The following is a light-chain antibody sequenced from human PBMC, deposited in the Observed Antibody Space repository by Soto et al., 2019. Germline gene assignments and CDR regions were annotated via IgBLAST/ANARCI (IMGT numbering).Light chain of an antibody. CDR1: QGISNY. CDR2: AAS. J-gene: IGKJ4*01. V-gene: IGKV1-27*01. Sequence: DIQMTQSPSSLSASVGDRVTITCRASQGISNYLAWYQQKPGKVPKLLIYAASTLQSGVPSRFSGSGSGTDSTRTTSSLHPKDVASYKFQKYKSAPPLTFGGGTKVKLK. CDR3: QKYKSAPPLT.